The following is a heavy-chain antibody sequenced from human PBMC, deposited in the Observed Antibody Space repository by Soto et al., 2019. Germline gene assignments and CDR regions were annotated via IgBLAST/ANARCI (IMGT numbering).Heavy chain of an antibody. Sequence: GGSLRLSCAASGFTFSSYSMNWVRQAPGKGLEWVSSISSSSSYIYYADSVKGRFTISRDNAKNSLYLQMNSLRAEDTAVYYCARDLMDYSKGPNWFDPWRQGTLVTVSS. D-gene: IGHD4-4*01. CDR3: ARDLMDYSKGPNWFDP. CDR2: ISSSSSYI. CDR1: GFTFSSYS. V-gene: IGHV3-21*01. J-gene: IGHJ5*02.